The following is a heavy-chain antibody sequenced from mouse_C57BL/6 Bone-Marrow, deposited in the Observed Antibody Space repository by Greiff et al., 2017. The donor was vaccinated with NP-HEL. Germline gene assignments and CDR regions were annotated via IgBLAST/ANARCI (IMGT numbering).Heavy chain of an antibody. Sequence: EVQVVESGGGLVKPGGSLKLSCAASGFTFSDYGMHWVRQAPEKGLEWVAYISSGSSTIYYADTVKGRFTISRDNAKNTLFLQMTSLRSEDTAMYYCARRRLGRGYFDYWGQGTTLTVSS. J-gene: IGHJ2*01. CDR2: ISSGSSTI. CDR1: GFTFSDYG. D-gene: IGHD4-1*01. V-gene: IGHV5-17*01. CDR3: ARRRLGRGYFDY.